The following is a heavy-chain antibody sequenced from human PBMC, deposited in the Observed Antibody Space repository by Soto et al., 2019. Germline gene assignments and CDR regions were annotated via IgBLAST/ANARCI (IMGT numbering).Heavy chain of an antibody. D-gene: IGHD6-13*01. CDR1: GGSISSSGYY. Sequence: PSETLSLTCTVSGGSISSSGYYWGWIRQPPGKGLEWIGNIYYSGSTYYNPSLKSRVTISIDTSKNQFSLKLSSVTAADTAVYYCARRYSSAFDIWGQGTMVTVSS. J-gene: IGHJ3*02. V-gene: IGHV4-39*01. CDR2: IYYSGST. CDR3: ARRYSSAFDI.